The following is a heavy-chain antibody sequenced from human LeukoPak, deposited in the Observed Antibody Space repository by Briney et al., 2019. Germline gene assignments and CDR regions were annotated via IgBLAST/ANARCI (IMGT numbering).Heavy chain of an antibody. V-gene: IGHV3-23*01. Sequence: GASLRLYRAAPALTLTSPAMNWVRQAQGKGPEWVAPLSGAGGRTYYANSVKGRFTIYRDNSKNTIYLQMTSLRAEDTAVYFCAKRAYSDSSGYLGSIDYWGQGTKVTVST. CDR3: AKRAYSDSSGYLGSIDY. CDR1: ALTLTSPA. J-gene: IGHJ4*02. CDR2: LSGAGGRT. D-gene: IGHD3-22*01.